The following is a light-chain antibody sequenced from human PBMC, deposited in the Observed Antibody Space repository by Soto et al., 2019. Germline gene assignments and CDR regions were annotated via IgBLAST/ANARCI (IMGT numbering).Light chain of an antibody. CDR3: QQYARSPYT. Sequence: VLPQSPGTLSLSPGERATLSCRASQSVSSSYLAWYQQKPGQAPRLLIYGASSRATGIPDRFSGSGSGTDFTLTISILAHEDFAVYCYQQYARSPYTFGQGTKVDI. CDR2: GAS. V-gene: IGKV3-20*01. CDR1: QSVSSSY. J-gene: IGKJ1*01.